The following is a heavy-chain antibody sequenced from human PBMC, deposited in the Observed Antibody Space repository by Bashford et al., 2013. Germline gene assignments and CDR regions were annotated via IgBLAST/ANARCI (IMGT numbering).Heavy chain of an antibody. CDR1: GGTLSSYA. Sequence: VASVKVSCKASGGTLSSYAISWVRQAPGQGLEWMGGSIPILGVTNYAQRFQGRVTITADRSTSTAYMELSSLRSEDTAVYYCARRSGYGMDVWGQGTTVTVSS. CDR2: SIPILGVT. V-gene: IGHV1-69*10. J-gene: IGHJ6*02. CDR3: ARRSGYGMDV.